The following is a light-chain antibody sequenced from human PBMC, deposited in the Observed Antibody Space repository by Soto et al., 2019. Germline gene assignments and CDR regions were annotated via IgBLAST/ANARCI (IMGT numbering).Light chain of an antibody. CDR3: QQYNNWPRK. V-gene: IGKV3-20*01. J-gene: IGKJ1*01. CDR1: QSVRISY. CDR2: GSS. Sequence: EIVLTQSPGTLSLSPVERATLYFISSQSVRISYFAWYQQKPGQAPRLFIYGSSSRATGIPDRFSGSGSGTDFTLTISRLEPEDSAVYYCQQYNNWPRKCGQGTKGDIK.